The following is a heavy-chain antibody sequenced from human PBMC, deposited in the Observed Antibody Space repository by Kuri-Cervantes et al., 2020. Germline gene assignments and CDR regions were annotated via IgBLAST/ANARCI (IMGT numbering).Heavy chain of an antibody. Sequence: GGSLRLSCAASGFTFSSFAMSWVRQAPGKGLEWVSGISGSGDNTYYADSVKGQFTISRDNSKNTLYLQMNSLRAEDTAVYYCASGTYYYDSSGRPFDYWGQGTLVTVSS. CDR3: ASGTYYYDSSGRPFDY. V-gene: IGHV3-23*01. CDR2: ISGSGDNT. D-gene: IGHD3-22*01. CDR1: GFTFSSFA. J-gene: IGHJ4*02.